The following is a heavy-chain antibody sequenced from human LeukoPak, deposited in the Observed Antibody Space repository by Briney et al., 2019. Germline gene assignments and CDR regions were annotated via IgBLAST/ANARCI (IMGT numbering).Heavy chain of an antibody. Sequence: ASVKVSCKASGYTFTSYGISWVRRAPGQGLEWMGWISAYNGNTNYAQKLQGRVTMTTDTSTSTAYMELRSLRSDDTAVYYCARYDFWSGYSPNFDYWGQGTLVTVSS. D-gene: IGHD3-3*01. CDR1: GYTFTSYG. CDR3: ARYDFWSGYSPNFDY. CDR2: ISAYNGNT. J-gene: IGHJ4*02. V-gene: IGHV1-18*01.